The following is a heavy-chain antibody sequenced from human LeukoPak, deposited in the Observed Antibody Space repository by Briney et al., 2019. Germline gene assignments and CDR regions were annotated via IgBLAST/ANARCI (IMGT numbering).Heavy chain of an antibody. CDR1: GGTFSSYA. CDR2: IIPIFGTA. Sequence: SVKVSCKASGGTFSSYAISWVRQAPGQGLEWMGGIIPIFGTANYAQKFQGRVTTTADESTSTAYMELSSLRSEDTAVYYCARYDYYGSGSYSFDPWGQGTLVTVSS. D-gene: IGHD3-10*01. CDR3: ARYDYYGSGSYSFDP. V-gene: IGHV1-69*01. J-gene: IGHJ5*02.